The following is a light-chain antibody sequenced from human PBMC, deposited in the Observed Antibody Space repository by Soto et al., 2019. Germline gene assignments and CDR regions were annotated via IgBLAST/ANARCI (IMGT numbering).Light chain of an antibody. V-gene: IGLV1-47*01. CDR3: AAWDDRLSGPV. CDR1: SSNIGSNY. J-gene: IGLJ2*01. CDR2: RNN. Sequence: QSVLTQPPSASGTPGQRVTISCSGSSSNIGSNYVYWYHQLPGTAPKLVIYRNNQRPSGVPDRISGSKSGTSASLAISGLRSEDEADYYCAAWDDRLSGPVFGGGTKVTVL.